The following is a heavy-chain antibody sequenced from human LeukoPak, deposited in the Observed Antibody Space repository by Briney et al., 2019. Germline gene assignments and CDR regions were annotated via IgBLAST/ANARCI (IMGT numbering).Heavy chain of an antibody. Sequence: ASVKVSCKASGYTFTSYYMHWVRQAPGQGLEWMGIINPSGGCTSYAQKFQGRVTMTTDTSTSTAYMELRSLRSDDTAVYYCARDPALGYTSGWYNWFDPWGQGTLVTVSS. CDR1: GYTFTSYY. CDR3: ARDPALGYTSGWYNWFDP. J-gene: IGHJ5*02. CDR2: INPSGGCT. V-gene: IGHV1-46*01. D-gene: IGHD6-19*01.